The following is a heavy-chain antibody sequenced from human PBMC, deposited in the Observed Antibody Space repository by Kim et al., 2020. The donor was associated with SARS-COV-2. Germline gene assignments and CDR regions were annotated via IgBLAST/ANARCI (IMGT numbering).Heavy chain of an antibody. Sequence: TSYNPSLKSRVTISVDTSKNQFSLKLSSVTAADTAVYYCARDPLDGPFDYWGQGTLVTVSS. CDR2: T. CDR3: ARDPLDGPFDY. J-gene: IGHJ4*02. V-gene: IGHV4-30-2*04.